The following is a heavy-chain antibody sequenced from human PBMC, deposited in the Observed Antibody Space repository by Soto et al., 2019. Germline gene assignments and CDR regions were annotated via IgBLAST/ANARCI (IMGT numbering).Heavy chain of an antibody. D-gene: IGHD6-19*01. CDR1: GYTFSNYG. J-gene: IGHJ4*02. Sequence: QVQLVQSGAEVKKPGASVRVSCRTSGYTFSNYGISWVRQAPGQGLEWMGWVSGYIGNTHYARKLQGRVTMTKDTSTSTAHMDLMGLTSDDTAVYYCARSPLEYGSGLNCYADFWGQGTLVTVSS. CDR3: ARSPLEYGSGLNCYADF. CDR2: VSGYIGNT. V-gene: IGHV1-18*01.